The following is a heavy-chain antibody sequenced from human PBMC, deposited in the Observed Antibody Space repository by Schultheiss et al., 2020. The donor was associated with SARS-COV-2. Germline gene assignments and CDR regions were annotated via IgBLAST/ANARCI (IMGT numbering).Heavy chain of an antibody. V-gene: IGHV4-31*02. CDR1: GFTVSSNY. CDR3: ARDGLDPVGDAFDT. J-gene: IGHJ3*02. CDR2: IYDSGST. D-gene: IGHD3/OR15-3a*01. Sequence: LRLSCAASGFTVSSNYMSWVRQHPGKGLEWIGYIYDSGSTYYNPSLESRLTISLDTSKNQFSLSLSSVTAADTAVYYCARDGLDPVGDAFDTWGQGTMVTVSS.